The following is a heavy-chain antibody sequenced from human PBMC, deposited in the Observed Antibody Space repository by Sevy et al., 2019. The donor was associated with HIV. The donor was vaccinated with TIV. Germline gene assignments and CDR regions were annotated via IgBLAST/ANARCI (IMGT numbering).Heavy chain of an antibody. V-gene: IGHV6-1*01. CDR1: GDSVSSTSVA. CDR2: TYYRSKWYS. D-gene: IGHD6-13*01. J-gene: IGHJ4*02. CDR3: VRYSSTWYFEY. Sequence: SQTLSLTCGISGDSVSSTSVAWNWIRQSPSRGLEWLGRTYYRSKWYSDYAVTVKSRIAINPDTSKNQFSLHLNPVTPEDTAVYYGVRYSSTWYFEYWGQGTRVTVSS.